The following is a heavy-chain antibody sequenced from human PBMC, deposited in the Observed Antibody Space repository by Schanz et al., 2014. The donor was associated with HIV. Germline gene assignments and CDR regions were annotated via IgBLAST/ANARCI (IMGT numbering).Heavy chain of an antibody. CDR1: GFTVSSIY. Sequence: VQLVETGGRLIQPGGSLRLSCAASGFTVSSIYMSWVRQAPGRGLEWVAVISYDGSNKYYADFVKGRFTISRDNSKNTLHLQMYSLRVEDTAVYYCARVALAVDGADYGMDVWGQGTMVTVSS. CDR3: ARVALAVDGADYGMDV. J-gene: IGHJ6*02. D-gene: IGHD2-15*01. CDR2: ISYDGSNK. V-gene: IGHV3-30*03.